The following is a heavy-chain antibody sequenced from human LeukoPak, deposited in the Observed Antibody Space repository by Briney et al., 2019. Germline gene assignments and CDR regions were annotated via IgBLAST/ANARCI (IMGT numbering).Heavy chain of an antibody. CDR2: IYYSGST. Sequence: KTSETLSLTCTVSGGSISGSSYYWGWIRQPPGKGLEWIGSIYYSGSTYYNPSLKSRVTISVDTSKNQFSLKLSSVTAADTAVYYCARRDGYNSDYFDYWGQGTLVTVSS. V-gene: IGHV4-39*01. J-gene: IGHJ4*02. CDR3: ARRDGYNSDYFDY. CDR1: GGSISGSSYY. D-gene: IGHD5-24*01.